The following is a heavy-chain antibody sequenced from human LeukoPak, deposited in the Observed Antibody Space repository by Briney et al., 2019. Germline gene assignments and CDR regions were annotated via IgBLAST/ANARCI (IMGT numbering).Heavy chain of an antibody. D-gene: IGHD3-9*01. CDR2: IKQDGSAK. V-gene: IGHV3-7*01. Sequence: GGSLRLSCAASGFTFNRYWMSWVRQAPGKELQWVANIKQDGSAKYYADSVKGRFTISRDNSKNTLYLQMNSLRAEDTAVYYCAKARAGDILTGSDYWGQGTLVTVSS. CDR3: AKARAGDILTGSDY. CDR1: GFTFNRYW. J-gene: IGHJ4*02.